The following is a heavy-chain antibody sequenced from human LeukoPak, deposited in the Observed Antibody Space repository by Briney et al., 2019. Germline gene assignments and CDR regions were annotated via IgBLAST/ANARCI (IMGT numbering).Heavy chain of an antibody. CDR3: ASQYPTVATHDY. D-gene: IGHD4-17*01. V-gene: IGHV4-34*01. Sequence: PSETLSLTCAVYGGSFSGHYWSWIRQPPGKGLEWIGEINHSGSTNYNPPLKSRVTISVDTSKNQFSLKLSSVTAADTAVYYCASQYPTVATHDYWGQGTLVTVSS. CDR2: INHSGST. CDR1: GGSFSGHY. J-gene: IGHJ4*02.